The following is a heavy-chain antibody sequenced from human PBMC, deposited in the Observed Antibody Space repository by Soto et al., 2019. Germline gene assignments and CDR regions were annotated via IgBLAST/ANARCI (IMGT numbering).Heavy chain of an antibody. V-gene: IGHV1-18*01. J-gene: IGHJ6*02. CDR3: ARDSQDYDFWSGLGDYYYYGMDV. CDR2: ISAYNGNT. D-gene: IGHD3-3*01. Sequence: PSVKIYCKDSGYTFNSYGISWVRQAPEKRLEWMGWISAYNGNTNYAQKLQGRVTMTTDTSTSTAYMELRSLRSDDTAVYYCARDSQDYDFWSGLGDYYYYGMDVWGQGTTVTVSS. CDR1: GYTFNSYG.